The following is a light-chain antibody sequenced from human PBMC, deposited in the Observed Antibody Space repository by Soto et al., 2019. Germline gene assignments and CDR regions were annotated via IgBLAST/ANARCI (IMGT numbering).Light chain of an antibody. J-gene: IGKJ1*01. Sequence: SVGDRVTITCRASQSISSYLNWYQQKPGKAPKLLIYAASSLQSGVPSRFSGSGSGTDFTLTISSLQPEDFATYYCQQSYSTPRTFGQGTKVDIK. CDR3: QQSYSTPRT. CDR1: QSISSY. V-gene: IGKV1-39*01. CDR2: AAS.